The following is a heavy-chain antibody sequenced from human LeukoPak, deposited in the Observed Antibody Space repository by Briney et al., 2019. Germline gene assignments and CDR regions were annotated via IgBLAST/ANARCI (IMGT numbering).Heavy chain of an antibody. CDR2: INHSGST. CDR1: GGSFSGYY. J-gene: IGHJ3*02. V-gene: IGHV4-34*01. CDR3: ARPVVVVAARARDAFDI. Sequence: KPSETLSLTCAVYGGSFSGYYWSWIRQPPGKGLEWIGEINHSGSTNYNPSLKSRVTISVDTSKNQFSLKLSSVTAADTAVYYCARPVVVVAARARDAFDIWGQGTMVTVSS. D-gene: IGHD2-15*01.